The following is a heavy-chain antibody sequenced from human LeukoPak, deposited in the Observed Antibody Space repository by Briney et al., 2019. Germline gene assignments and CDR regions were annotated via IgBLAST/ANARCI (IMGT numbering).Heavy chain of an antibody. D-gene: IGHD4-17*01. Sequence: GASVKVSCKTSGYPFTGNYINWLRQAPGQGLEWLGLIDPDRRTTVYAQKFQGRVAMTGDMSTSTVYMELRSLRSEDTAVYYCARYGHGDYGHAFDIWGQGTMVTVSS. CDR2: IDPDRRTT. V-gene: IGHV1-46*01. CDR3: ARYGHGDYGHAFDI. J-gene: IGHJ3*02. CDR1: GYPFTGNY.